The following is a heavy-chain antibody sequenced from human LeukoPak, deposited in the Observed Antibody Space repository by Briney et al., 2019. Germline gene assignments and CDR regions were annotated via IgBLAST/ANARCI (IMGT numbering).Heavy chain of an antibody. Sequence: GGSLRLSCAASGFTFSSYGMHWVRQAPGKGLEWVAVISYDGSNKYYADSVKGRFTISRDNSKNTLYLQMNSLRAEDTAVYYCARDQTGDRGEHDAFDIWGQGTMVTVSS. V-gene: IGHV3-30*03. CDR2: ISYDGSNK. CDR3: ARDQTGDRGEHDAFDI. J-gene: IGHJ3*02. CDR1: GFTFSSYG. D-gene: IGHD7-27*01.